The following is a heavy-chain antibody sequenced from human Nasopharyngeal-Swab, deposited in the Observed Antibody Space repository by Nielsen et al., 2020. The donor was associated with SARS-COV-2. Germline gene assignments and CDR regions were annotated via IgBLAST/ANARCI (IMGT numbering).Heavy chain of an antibody. J-gene: IGHJ4*02. CDR3: ARDLGYGDYGGGFDY. D-gene: IGHD4-17*01. V-gene: IGHV1-46*01. Sequence: WVRQAPGQGPEWMGIINPSGGRASYAQKFQGRVTMTRDTSTSTVYMELSSLRSEDTAVYYCARDLGYGDYGGGFDYWGQGTMV. CDR2: INPSGGRA.